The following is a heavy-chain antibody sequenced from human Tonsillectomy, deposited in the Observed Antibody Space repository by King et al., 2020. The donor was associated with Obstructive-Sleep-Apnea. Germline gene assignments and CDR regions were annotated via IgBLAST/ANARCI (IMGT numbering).Heavy chain of an antibody. CDR2: IRYDGNNK. V-gene: IGHV3-30*02. J-gene: IGHJ4*02. Sequence: VQLVESGGGVVQPGRSLRLSCAASGFTFSNYGRHWVRQAPGKGLEGLAFIRYDGNNKYYADSVKGRFTISRDNSKNTLYLQMNSLRAEDTAVYYCAKDVVDRSYYGTSCDYWGQGTLVTVSS. D-gene: IGHD1-26*01. CDR1: GFTFSNYG. CDR3: AKDVVDRSYYGTSCDY.